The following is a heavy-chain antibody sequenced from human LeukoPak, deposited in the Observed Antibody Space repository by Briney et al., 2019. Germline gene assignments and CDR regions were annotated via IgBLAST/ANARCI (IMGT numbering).Heavy chain of an antibody. J-gene: IGHJ4*02. V-gene: IGHV4-34*01. D-gene: IGHD3-9*01. CDR1: GGSFSGYY. CDR3: ARDPIDDY. CDR2: INHSGST. Sequence: PSETLSLTCAVYGGSFSGYYWSWIRQPPGKGLEWIGEINHSGSTNYNPSLKSRVTISVDTSKNQFSLKLSSVTAADTAVYYCARDPIDDYWGQGTLVTVSS.